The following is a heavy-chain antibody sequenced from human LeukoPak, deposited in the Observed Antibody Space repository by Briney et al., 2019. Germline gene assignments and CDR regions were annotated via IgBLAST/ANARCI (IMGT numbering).Heavy chain of an antibody. Sequence: PSGTLSLTCAVSSGSISSNSWWSWVRQPPGKGLEWIGEIYHSGRTNYNLSLKSRVTISVDMSKNQFSLKLSSVTAADTAVYYCARNGGNSDVDYWGQGTLVTVSS. D-gene: IGHD4-23*01. CDR1: SGSISSNSW. V-gene: IGHV4-4*02. CDR2: IYHSGRT. CDR3: ARNGGNSDVDY. J-gene: IGHJ4*02.